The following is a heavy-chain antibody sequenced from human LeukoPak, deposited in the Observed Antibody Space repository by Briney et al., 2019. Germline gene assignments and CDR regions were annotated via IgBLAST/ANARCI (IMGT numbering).Heavy chain of an antibody. V-gene: IGHV1-18*01. CDR1: GYTLTSYG. J-gene: IGHJ5*02. Sequence: ASVKVSCKASGYTLTSYGISWVRQAPGQGLEWMGWISAYNGNTNYAQKLQGRVTTTTDTSTSTAYMELRSLRSDDTAVYYCARDKVAARDNWFDPWGQGTLVTVSS. CDR3: ARDKVAARDNWFDP. CDR2: ISAYNGNT. D-gene: IGHD6-13*01.